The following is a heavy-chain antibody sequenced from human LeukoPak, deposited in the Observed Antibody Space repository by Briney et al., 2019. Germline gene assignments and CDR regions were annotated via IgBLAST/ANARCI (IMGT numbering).Heavy chain of an antibody. CDR1: GFTFSSYA. V-gene: IGHV3-23*01. CDR2: ISGSGGST. Sequence: GGSLRLSCAASGFTFSSYAMSWVRQAPGKGLEWVSAISGSGGSTYYADSVEGRFTISRDNSKNTLYLQMNSLRAEDTAVYYCAKTVKPSITIFGVVRLTFDYWGQGTLVTVSS. D-gene: IGHD3-3*01. CDR3: AKTVKPSITIFGVVRLTFDY. J-gene: IGHJ4*02.